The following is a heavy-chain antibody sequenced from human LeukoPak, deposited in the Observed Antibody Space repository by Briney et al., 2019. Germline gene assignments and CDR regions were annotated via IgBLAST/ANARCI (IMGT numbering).Heavy chain of an antibody. CDR3: AREFYSSSWYGGVY. J-gene: IGHJ4*02. CDR2: INHSGST. V-gene: IGHV4-34*01. CDR1: GGSFSGYY. D-gene: IGHD6-13*01. Sequence: SETLSLTCAVYGGSFSGYYWSWIRQPPGKGLEWIGEINHSGSTNYNPSLKSRVTISVDTSKNQFSLKLSSVTAADTAVYYCAREFYSSSWYGGVYWGQGTLVTVSS.